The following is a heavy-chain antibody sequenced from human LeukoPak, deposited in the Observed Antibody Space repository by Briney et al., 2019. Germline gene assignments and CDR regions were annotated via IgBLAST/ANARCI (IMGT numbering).Heavy chain of an antibody. CDR1: GFTFSSYA. Sequence: GESLRLSCAASGFTFSSYAMSWVRQAPGKGLDWVSAISGSGDSTYYADSVKGRFTISRDNTKNTLYLQMNSLRAEDTAVYYCAKSSSSPRLFDYWGQGTLATVSS. CDR2: ISGSGDST. CDR3: AKSSSSPRLFDY. J-gene: IGHJ4*02. V-gene: IGHV3-23*01. D-gene: IGHD6-6*01.